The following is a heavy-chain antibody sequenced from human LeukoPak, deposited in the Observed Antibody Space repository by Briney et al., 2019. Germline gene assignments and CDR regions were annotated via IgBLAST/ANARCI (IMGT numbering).Heavy chain of an antibody. V-gene: IGHV1-69*05. D-gene: IGHD6-19*01. J-gene: IGHJ2*01. CDR1: GGTFSSYA. CDR3: AREIAVAGKSLSFDL. Sequence: ASVKVSCKASGGTFSSYAISWVRQAPGQGLEWMGGIIPIFGTANYAQKFQGRVTITTDESTSTAYMELSSLRSEDTAVYYCAREIAVAGKSLSFDLWGRGTLVTVSS. CDR2: IIPIFGTA.